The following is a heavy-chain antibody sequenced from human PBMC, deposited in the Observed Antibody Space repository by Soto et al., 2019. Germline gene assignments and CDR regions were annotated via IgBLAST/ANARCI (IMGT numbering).Heavy chain of an antibody. V-gene: IGHV1-46*01. J-gene: IGHJ4*02. D-gene: IGHD1-7*01. CDR3: ARERNYAFDY. Sequence: GASVKVSCKASGYTFTSYYMHWVRQAPGQGLEWMGIINPNGGNTSYAQKSQGRVTMTTDTSTSTAYMELRSLRSDDTAVYYCARERNYAFDYWGQGTLVTVSS. CDR2: INPNGGNT. CDR1: GYTFTSYY.